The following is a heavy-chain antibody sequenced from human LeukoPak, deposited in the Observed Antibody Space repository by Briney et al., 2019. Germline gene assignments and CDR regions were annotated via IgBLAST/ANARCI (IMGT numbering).Heavy chain of an antibody. J-gene: IGHJ4*02. Sequence: GGSLRLSCAASGFTFSSYSMNWVRQAPGKGLEWVSSISSRSSYIYYADSVKGRFTISRDNAKNSLYLQMNSLRAEDTAVYYCARDFMIAAVFDYWGQGTLVTVSS. V-gene: IGHV3-21*01. CDR1: GFTFSSYS. D-gene: IGHD6-13*01. CDR3: ARDFMIAAVFDY. CDR2: ISSRSSYI.